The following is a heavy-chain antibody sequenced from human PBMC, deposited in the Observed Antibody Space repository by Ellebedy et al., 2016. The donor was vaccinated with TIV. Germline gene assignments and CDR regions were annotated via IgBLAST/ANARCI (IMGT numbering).Heavy chain of an antibody. CDR1: GGSVSSNNYY. CDR2: IYYSGST. D-gene: IGHD6-19*01. V-gene: IGHV4-61*01. Sequence: MPSETLSLTCTVSGGSVSSNNYYWSWIRQPPGKGLEWVGYIYYSGSTNYTPSRKSRVTISVDTSKNQFSLKLHSVTAAATAVYYCARPYGSGWLGRSAFDIWGQGTMVTVSS. CDR3: ARPYGSGWLGRSAFDI. J-gene: IGHJ3*02.